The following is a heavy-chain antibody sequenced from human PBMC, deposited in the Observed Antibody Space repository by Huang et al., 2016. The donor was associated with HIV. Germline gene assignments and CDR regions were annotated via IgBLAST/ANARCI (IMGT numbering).Heavy chain of an antibody. J-gene: IGHJ3*02. D-gene: IGHD2-15*01. CDR2: IKIDGRTT. Sequence: EEHLVESGGGLVQPGGSLRLSCEASGFKFSNYWMQWVRQAQGKGLMWVSRIKIDGRTTDYADSVKGRVTISRDNAKNTLYLQMSSRTAEDTAIYYCARAGGFEIWGQGTVVTVSS. CDR3: ARAGGFEI. CDR1: GFKFSNYW. V-gene: IGHV3-74*01.